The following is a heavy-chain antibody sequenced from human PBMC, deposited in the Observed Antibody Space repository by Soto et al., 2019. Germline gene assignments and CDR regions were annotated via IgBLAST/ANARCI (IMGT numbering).Heavy chain of an antibody. D-gene: IGHD3-10*01. V-gene: IGHV3-30-3*01. CDR2: ISYDGSNK. J-gene: IGHJ6*02. CDR3: ARDLGSSSAYYYYYGMDV. CDR1: GFTFSSYA. Sequence: QVQLVESGGGVVQPGRSLRLSCAASGFTFSSYAMHWVRQAPGKGLEWVAVISYDGSNKYYADSVKGRFTISRDNSKNTLYLQMNSLRAEDTAVYYCARDLGSSSAYYYYYGMDVWGQGTTVTVSS.